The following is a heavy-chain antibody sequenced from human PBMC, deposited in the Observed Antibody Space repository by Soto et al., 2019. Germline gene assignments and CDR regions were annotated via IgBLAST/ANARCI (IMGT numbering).Heavy chain of an antibody. V-gene: IGHV1-18*01. D-gene: IGHD3-9*01. J-gene: IGHJ6*02. CDR2: ISAYNGNT. CDR1: GYTFTSYG. Sequence: QVQLVQSGAEVKKPGASVKVSCKASGYTFTSYGISWVRQAPGQGLAWMGCISAYNGNTNYAQKRQGRVTMTTDTATSTAYMELRSLRSDETAVYYCARTHTPYYDILTGYYSPYYYYGMDVWGQGTTVTVSS. CDR3: ARTHTPYYDILTGYYSPYYYYGMDV.